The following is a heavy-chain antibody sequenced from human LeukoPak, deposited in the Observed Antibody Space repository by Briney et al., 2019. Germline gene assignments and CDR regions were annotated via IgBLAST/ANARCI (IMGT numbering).Heavy chain of an antibody. J-gene: IGHJ4*02. V-gene: IGHV4-30-2*01. CDR1: GGSISSGGYY. D-gene: IGHD3-22*01. Sequence: NPSQTLSLTCTVSGGSISSGGYYWSWIRQPPGKGLEWIGYIYHSGSTYYNPSLKSRVTISVDRSKNQFSLKLSSVTAADTAVYYCARGDYYDSSGYLDYWGQGTLVTVSS. CDR2: IYHSGST. CDR3: ARGDYYDSSGYLDY.